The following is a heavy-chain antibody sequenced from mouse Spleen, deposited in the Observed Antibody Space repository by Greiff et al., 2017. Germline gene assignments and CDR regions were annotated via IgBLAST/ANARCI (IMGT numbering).Heavy chain of an antibody. J-gene: IGHJ2*01. CDR3: AREDYRYDGGFFDY. CDR2: INYDGSST. Sequence: DVMLVESEGGLVQPGSSMKLSCTASGFTFSDYYMAWVRQVPEKGLEWVANINYDGSSTYYLDSLKSRFIISRDNAKNILYLQMSSLKSEDTATYYCAREDYRYDGGFFDYWGQGTTLTVSS. D-gene: IGHD2-14*01. V-gene: IGHV5-16*01. CDR1: GFTFSDYY.